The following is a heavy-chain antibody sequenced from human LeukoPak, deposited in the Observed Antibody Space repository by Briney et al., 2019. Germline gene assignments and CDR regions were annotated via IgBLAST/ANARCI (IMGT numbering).Heavy chain of an antibody. CDR1: GGSISSYY. V-gene: IGHV4-59*01. CDR2: IYYRGST. Sequence: SETLSLTCTVSGGSISSYYWSWIRQPPGKGLEWIGYIYYRGSTNYNPSLKSRVTISVDTSKNQFSLKLSSVTAADTAVYYCARGATSPTIRDAFDIWGQGTMVTVSS. CDR3: ARGATSPTIRDAFDI. D-gene: IGHD5-24*01. J-gene: IGHJ3*02.